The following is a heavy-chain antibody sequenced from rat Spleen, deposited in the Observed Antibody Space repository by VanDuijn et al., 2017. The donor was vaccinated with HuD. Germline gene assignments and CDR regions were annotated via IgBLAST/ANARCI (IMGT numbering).Heavy chain of an antibody. D-gene: IGHD1-6*01. CDR2: ISYDGSNT. CDR3: TRGGPYVYTTDFYGVLDV. V-gene: IGHV5-22*01. CDR1: GFTFNDYY. J-gene: IGHJ4*01. Sequence: EVQLVESGGGLVQPGRSMKLSCVASGFTFNDYYMAWVRQAPTKGLEWVATISYDGSNTYYPDSVKGRFTISRDNAKSTLYLQMNSLRSEDTATFYCTRGGPYVYTTDFYGVLDVWGQGASVTVSS.